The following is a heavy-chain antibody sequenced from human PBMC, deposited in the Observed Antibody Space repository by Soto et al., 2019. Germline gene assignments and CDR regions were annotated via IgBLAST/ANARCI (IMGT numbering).Heavy chain of an antibody. J-gene: IGHJ6*03. Sequence: SETLSLTCAVYGGSFSGYYWSWIRQPPGKGLEWIGEINHSGSTNYNPSLKSRVTISVDTSKNQFSLKLSSVTAADTAVYYCARDGLVSRYYYYYMDVWGKGTTVTVSS. CDR1: GGSFSGYY. V-gene: IGHV4-34*01. CDR3: ARDGLVSRYYYYYMDV. CDR2: INHSGST. D-gene: IGHD3-10*01.